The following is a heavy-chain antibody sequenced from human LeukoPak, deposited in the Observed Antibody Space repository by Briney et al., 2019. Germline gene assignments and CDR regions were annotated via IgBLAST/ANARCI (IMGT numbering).Heavy chain of an antibody. Sequence: PAGSLTLSCAASGFTFSSYGMHWVRQAPGRGLEWVAFIRYDGGRKSYAVSVSGRFTSARDNSKNTLYLQMNNLRADDTAVYYCAKEGTATYCFDYWGQGTLVTVSS. J-gene: IGHJ4*02. D-gene: IGHD4-11*01. V-gene: IGHV3-30*02. CDR2: IRYDGGRK. CDR3: AKEGTATYCFDY. CDR1: GFTFSSYG.